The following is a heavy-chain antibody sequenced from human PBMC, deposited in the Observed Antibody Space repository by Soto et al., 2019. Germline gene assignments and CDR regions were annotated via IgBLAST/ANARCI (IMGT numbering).Heavy chain of an antibody. CDR1: GGTFSSYA. V-gene: IGHV1-69*12. CDR2: IIPIFGTA. CDR3: ARCPLWGNYYYYYGMDV. J-gene: IGHJ6*02. D-gene: IGHD5-18*01. Sequence: QVQLVQSGAEVKKPGSSVKVSCKASGGTFSSYAISWVRQAPGQGLEWMGGIIPIFGTANYAQKFQGRVTITADESTSPAYMELSSLRSEDTAVYYCARCPLWGNYYYYYGMDVWGQGTTVTVSS.